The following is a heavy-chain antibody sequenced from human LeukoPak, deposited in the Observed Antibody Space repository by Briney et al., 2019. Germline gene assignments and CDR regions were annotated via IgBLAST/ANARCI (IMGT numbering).Heavy chain of an antibody. CDR3: AKDQLRLTYYYYGMDV. V-gene: IGHV3-30*04. J-gene: IGHJ6*02. Sequence: GRSLRLSCAASGFTFSSYAMHWVRQAPGKGLEWVAVISYDGSNKYYADFVKGRFTISRDDSKNTLYLQMNSLRAEDTAVYYCAKDQLRLTYYYYGMDVWGQGTTVTVSS. CDR1: GFTFSSYA. D-gene: IGHD5-12*01. CDR2: ISYDGSNK.